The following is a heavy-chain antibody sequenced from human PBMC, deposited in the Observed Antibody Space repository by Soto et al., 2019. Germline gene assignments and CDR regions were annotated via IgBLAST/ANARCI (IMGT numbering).Heavy chain of an antibody. CDR2: ISAYNGNT. D-gene: IGHD3-22*01. Sequence: ASVKVSCKASGYTFTSYGISWVRQAPGQGLEWMGWISAYNGNTNYAQKLQGRVTMTTDTSTSTAYMELRSLRSDDTAVYYCATLSNHYCDSHGFDYWGQGTLVTVSS. J-gene: IGHJ4*02. CDR3: ATLSNHYCDSHGFDY. V-gene: IGHV1-18*01. CDR1: GYTFTSYG.